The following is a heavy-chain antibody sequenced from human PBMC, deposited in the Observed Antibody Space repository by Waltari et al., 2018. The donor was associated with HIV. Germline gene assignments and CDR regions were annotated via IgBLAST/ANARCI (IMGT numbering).Heavy chain of an antibody. D-gene: IGHD6-19*01. CDR2: IKQSSNEK. Sequence: EVQLVESGGGWVRTGGSLRLSCAASGFWFSSCWMTWVRQAPGKGLEWVANIKQSSNEKYYVDSVRGRFTISRDNAKNLVFLQMRSLRVEDTAVYYCARDDSGWYGATVDYWGQGTVVTVSS. CDR1: GFWFSSCW. V-gene: IGHV3-7*01. J-gene: IGHJ4*02. CDR3: ARDDSGWYGATVDY.